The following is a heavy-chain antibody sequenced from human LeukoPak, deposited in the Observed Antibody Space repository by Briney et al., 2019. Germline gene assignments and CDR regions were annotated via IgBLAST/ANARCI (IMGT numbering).Heavy chain of an antibody. CDR2: ISYDGSNK. CDR3: AREGLPSSLVWYYYYMDV. D-gene: IGHD6-13*01. J-gene: IGHJ6*03. Sequence: GGSLRLSCAASGFTFSSYAMHWVRQAPGKGLEWVAVISYDGSNKYYADSVKGRFTISRDNSKNTLYLQMNSLRAEDTAVYYCAREGLPSSLVWYYYYMDVWGKGTTVTVSS. CDR1: GFTFSSYA. V-gene: IGHV3-30*01.